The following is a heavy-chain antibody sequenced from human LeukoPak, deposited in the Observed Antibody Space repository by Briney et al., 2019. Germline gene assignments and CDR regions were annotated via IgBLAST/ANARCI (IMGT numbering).Heavy chain of an antibody. Sequence: GGSLRLSCAASGFTFSSYAMSWVRQAPGRGLEWDSAISGSGGSTYYADSVKGRFTISRDNSKNTLYLQMNSLKTEDTAVYYCTTDYDTAMVVHLDYWGQGTLVTVSS. CDR3: TTDYDTAMVVHLDY. CDR2: ISGSGGST. CDR1: GFTFSSYA. D-gene: IGHD5-18*01. V-gene: IGHV3-23*01. J-gene: IGHJ4*02.